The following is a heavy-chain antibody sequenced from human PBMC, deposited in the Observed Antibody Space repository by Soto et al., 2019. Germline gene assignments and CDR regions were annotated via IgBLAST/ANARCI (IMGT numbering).Heavy chain of an antibody. Sequence: GASVKVSCKASGGTFSSYAISWVRQAPGQGLAWMGGIIPIFGTTNYAQKFQGRVTITADESTSTAYMELSSLRSEDTAVYYCASVDTAISYYYYGMDVWGQGTTVTVSS. D-gene: IGHD5-18*01. J-gene: IGHJ6*02. CDR2: IIPIFGTT. CDR1: GGTFSSYA. CDR3: ASVDTAISYYYYGMDV. V-gene: IGHV1-69*13.